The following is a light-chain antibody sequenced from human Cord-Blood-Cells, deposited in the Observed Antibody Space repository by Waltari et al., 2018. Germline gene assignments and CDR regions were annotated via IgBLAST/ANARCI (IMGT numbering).Light chain of an antibody. J-gene: IGLJ3*02. CDR3: CSYAGSSTGV. Sequence: QSALTQPASVSGSPGQSITISCTGTSSDVVSYNLVSWYQQHPGKAPKLMIYEGSKRPSGVSNRFSGSKSGNTASLTFSGLQAEDEADYYCCSYAGSSTGVFGGGTKLTVL. CDR2: EGS. CDR1: SSDVVSYNL. V-gene: IGLV2-23*01.